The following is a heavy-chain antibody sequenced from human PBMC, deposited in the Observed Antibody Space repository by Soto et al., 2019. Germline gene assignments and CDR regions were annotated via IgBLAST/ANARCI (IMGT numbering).Heavy chain of an antibody. CDR2: INPNSGGT. D-gene: IGHD6-6*01. Sequence: ASVKVSCKAAGYTFTGYYMHWVRQAPGQGLEWMGWINPNSGGTNYAQKFQGWVTMTRDTSISTAYMELSRLRSDDTAVYYCARDLGTGQLVFDYWAREPWSPSPQ. CDR3: ARDLGTGQLVFDY. V-gene: IGHV1-2*04. J-gene: IGHJ4*02. CDR1: GYTFTGYY.